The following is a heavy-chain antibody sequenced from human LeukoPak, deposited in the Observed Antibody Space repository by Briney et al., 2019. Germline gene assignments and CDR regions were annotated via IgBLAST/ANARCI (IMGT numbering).Heavy chain of an antibody. CDR1: GFTFSSYG. D-gene: IGHD6-6*01. V-gene: IGHV3-30*18. J-gene: IGHJ4*02. CDR2: ISYDGSNK. CDR3: AKDRSKIEYSSSSVDY. Sequence: GGSLRLSCAASGFTFSSYGMHWVRQAPGKGLEWVAVISYDGSNKYYADSVKGRFTISRDNSKNTLYLQMNSLRAEGTAVYYCAKDRSKIEYSSSSVDYWGQGTLVTVSS.